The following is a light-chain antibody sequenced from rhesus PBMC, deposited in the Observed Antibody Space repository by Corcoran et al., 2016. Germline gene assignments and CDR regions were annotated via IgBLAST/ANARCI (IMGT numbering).Light chain of an antibody. J-gene: IGKJ2*01. CDR2: YAS. Sequence: DIQMTQSPSSLSASVGDTVTITCRASQGISSYLAWYQQKPGKAPKPLIYYASNLESGVPSRFSGSGSGTEFTLTISSLQPEDFATYYCQQGYSPPYSFGQGTKVEIK. CDR3: QQGYSPPYS. CDR1: QGISSY. V-gene: IGKV1-37*01.